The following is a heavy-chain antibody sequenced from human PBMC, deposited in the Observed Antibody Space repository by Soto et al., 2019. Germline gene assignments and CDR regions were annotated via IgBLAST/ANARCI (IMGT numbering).Heavy chain of an antibody. CDR3: ARDAGGIAVAPRYFDY. J-gene: IGHJ4*02. Sequence: GASVKVSCKASGGTFTGYYMHWVRQAPGQGLEWMGWINPNSGGTNYAQKFQGWVTMTRDTSISTAYMELSRLRSDDTAVYYCARDAGGIAVAPRYFDYWGQGTLVTVSS. V-gene: IGHV1-2*04. CDR1: GGTFTGYY. CDR2: INPNSGGT. D-gene: IGHD6-19*01.